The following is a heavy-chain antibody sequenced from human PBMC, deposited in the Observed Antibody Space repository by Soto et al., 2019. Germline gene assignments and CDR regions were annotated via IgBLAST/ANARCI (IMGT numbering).Heavy chain of an antibody. V-gene: IGHV1-69*12. Sequence: QVQLVQSGAEVKKPGSSVKVSCKASGGTFSNYPISWVRQAPGQGIEWMGGIIPIFGTTNYAQKFQGRVTITADESTSTAYMELSSLRSEDTAVFYCARGNHRWLQLWYFDLWGRGTLVTVSS. CDR2: IIPIFGTT. CDR3: ARGNHRWLQLWYFDL. CDR1: GGTFSNYP. D-gene: IGHD5-12*01. J-gene: IGHJ2*01.